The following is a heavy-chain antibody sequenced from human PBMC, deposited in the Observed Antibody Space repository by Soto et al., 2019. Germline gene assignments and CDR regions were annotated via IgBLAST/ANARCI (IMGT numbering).Heavy chain of an antibody. D-gene: IGHD4-17*01. J-gene: IGHJ6*02. CDR2: IYYSGST. CDR1: GGSISSGGYY. CDR3: ASLLRPCGLDV. Sequence: QVQLQESGPGLVKPSQTLSLTCTVSGGSISSGGYYWSWIRQHPGKGLEWIGYIYYSGSTYYNPVLTSAGTIAGDTSKNQFALRLSSVTAADTAVYYCASLLRPCGLDVWGQGTTVTVSS. V-gene: IGHV4-31*01.